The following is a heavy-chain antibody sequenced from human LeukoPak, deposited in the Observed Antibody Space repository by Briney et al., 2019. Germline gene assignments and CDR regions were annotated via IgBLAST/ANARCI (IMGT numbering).Heavy chain of an antibody. Sequence: PSETLSLTCAVYGGSFSGYYWSWIPQPPGKGLEWIGEINHSGSTNYNPSLKSRVTISVDTSKNQFSLKLSSVTAADTAVYYCARHYGITFGGVRYYYYYYMDVWGKGTTVTISS. J-gene: IGHJ6*03. D-gene: IGHD3-16*01. CDR2: INHSGST. CDR1: GGSFSGYY. V-gene: IGHV4-34*01. CDR3: ARHYGITFGGVRYYYYYYMDV.